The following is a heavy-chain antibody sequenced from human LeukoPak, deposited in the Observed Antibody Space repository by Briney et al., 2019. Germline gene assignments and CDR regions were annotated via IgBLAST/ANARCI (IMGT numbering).Heavy chain of an antibody. V-gene: IGHV4-34*01. J-gene: IGHJ4*02. CDR3: ARGLGVRGVINY. CDR2: INHSGST. CDR1: GGSFSGYY. Sequence: SETLSLTCAVYGGSFSGYYWSWIRQPPGKGLEWIGEINHSGSTNYNPSLKSRVTISVDTSKTQFSLKLSSVTAADTAVYYCARGLGVRGVINYWGQGTLVTVSS. D-gene: IGHD3-10*01.